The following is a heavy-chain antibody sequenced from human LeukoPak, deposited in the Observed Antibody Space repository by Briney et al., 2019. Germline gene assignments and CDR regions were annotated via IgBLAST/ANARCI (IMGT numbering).Heavy chain of an antibody. CDR1: GFTFSSYW. CDR2: IKQDGSEK. Sequence: GGSLRLSCAASGFTFSSYWMSWVRQAPGKGLEWVANIKQDGSEKYYVDSVKGRFTISRDNAKNSLYLQMNSLRAEDTAVYYCATAGTTGTTRAFDIWGQGTMVTVSS. CDR3: ATAGTTGTTRAFDI. V-gene: IGHV3-7*01. D-gene: IGHD1-1*01. J-gene: IGHJ3*02.